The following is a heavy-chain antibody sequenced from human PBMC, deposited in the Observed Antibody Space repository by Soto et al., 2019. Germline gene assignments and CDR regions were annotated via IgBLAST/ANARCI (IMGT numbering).Heavy chain of an antibody. CDR3: ARGRHWFGP. J-gene: IGHJ5*02. CDR2: ISDRGDI. Sequence: SETLSLTCTVSGISITSSYWNWFRQSPGKGLEWIGQISDRGDINYNPSLESRVAISTDTSKNQVSLTLTAVNAADTAVYFCARGRHWFGPWGQGTLVTVSS. V-gene: IGHV4-59*08. CDR1: GISITSSY.